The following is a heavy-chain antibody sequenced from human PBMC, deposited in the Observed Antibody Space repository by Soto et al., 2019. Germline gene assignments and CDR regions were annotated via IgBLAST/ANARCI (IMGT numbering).Heavy chain of an antibody. V-gene: IGHV1-18*01. J-gene: IGHJ4*02. CDR1: GYGFTTYG. CDR3: ARGRYGDY. Sequence: QVHLVQSGAEVKKPGASVKVSCKGSGYGFTTYGITWVRQAPGQGLEWMAWISAHNGNTNYAQKLXGXVPXTRDTSTSTAYMELRSLRSDDTAVYYCARGRYGDYWGQGALVTVSS. CDR2: ISAHNGNT. D-gene: IGHD1-1*01.